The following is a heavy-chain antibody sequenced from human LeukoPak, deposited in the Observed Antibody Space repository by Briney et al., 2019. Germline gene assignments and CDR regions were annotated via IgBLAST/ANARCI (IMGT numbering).Heavy chain of an antibody. J-gene: IGHJ4*02. CDR3: ARDWDIVVVVATYRGTFDY. CDR1: GFTFSDYY. CDR2: ISSSSSYT. Sequence: KPGGSLRLSCAASGFTFSDYYMSCIRQAPGKGLEWVSYISSSSSYTNYADSVKGRFTISRDNAKNSLYLQMNSLRAEDTAVYYCARDWDIVVVVATYRGTFDYWGQGTLVTVSS. D-gene: IGHD2-15*01. V-gene: IGHV3-11*06.